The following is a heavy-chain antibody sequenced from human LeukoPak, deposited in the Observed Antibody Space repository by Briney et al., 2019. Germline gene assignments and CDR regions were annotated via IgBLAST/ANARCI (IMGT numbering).Heavy chain of an antibody. V-gene: IGHV3-30*01. D-gene: IGHD3-10*01. Sequence: PGRSLRLSCAASGFTFSSYAMHWVRQAPGKGLEWVAVISYDGSNKYYADSVKGRFTISRDNSKNTLYLQMNSLRAEDTAVYYCARDMDDYYGSGSAGDHWGQGTLVTVSS. CDR1: GFTFSSYA. CDR3: ARDMDDYYGSGSAGDH. J-gene: IGHJ4*02. CDR2: ISYDGSNK.